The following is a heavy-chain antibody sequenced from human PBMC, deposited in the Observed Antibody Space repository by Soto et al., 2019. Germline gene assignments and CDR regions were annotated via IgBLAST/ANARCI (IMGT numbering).Heavy chain of an antibody. V-gene: IGHV3-53*01. CDR2: IYSGGST. Sequence: GGPLRISCAVSWFTVSSNYMSWVRQAPGKGLEWVSLIYSGGSTYYADSVKGRFTISRDNSKNALYLQMNILRAEVTAVYYCATFIVGATMWGPGTLVNVSS. D-gene: IGHD1-26*01. CDR3: ATFIVGATM. J-gene: IGHJ4*02. CDR1: WFTVSSNY.